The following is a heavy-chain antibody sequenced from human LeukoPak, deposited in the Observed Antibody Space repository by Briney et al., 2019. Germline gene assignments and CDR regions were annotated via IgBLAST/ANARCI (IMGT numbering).Heavy chain of an antibody. D-gene: IGHD5-24*01. CDR3: ARQPGREEYYFDY. V-gene: IGHV4-39*01. CDR2: IYYSGST. Sequence: SETLSLTCTVSGGSISSSSYYWGWIRQPPGKGLEWIGSIYYSGSTYYNPSLKSRVTISVDTSKNQFSLKLSSVTAADTAVYYCARQPGREEYYFDYWGQGTLVTVSS. J-gene: IGHJ4*02. CDR1: GGSISSSSYY.